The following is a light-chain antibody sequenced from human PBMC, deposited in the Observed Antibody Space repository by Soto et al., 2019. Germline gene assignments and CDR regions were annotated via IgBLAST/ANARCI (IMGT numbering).Light chain of an antibody. CDR2: SNN. J-gene: IGLJ1*01. V-gene: IGLV1-44*01. Sequence: QSALTQPPSASGTPGQRVTISCSGSSSNIGSNTVNWYQQLPGTAPKLLIYSNNQRPSGVPDRFSGSKSGTSASLAISGLQSEDEADYYGAAWDDSLNGYVFGTGTKLTVL. CDR1: SSNIGSNT. CDR3: AAWDDSLNGYV.